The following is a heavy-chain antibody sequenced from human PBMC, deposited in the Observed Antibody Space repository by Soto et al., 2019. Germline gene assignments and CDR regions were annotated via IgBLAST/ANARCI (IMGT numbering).Heavy chain of an antibody. V-gene: IGHV4-30-4*01. CDR3: AREYAPGYYYYGMDV. CDR2: IYYSGST. J-gene: IGHJ6*02. Sequence: SETLSLTCTVSGGSISSGDYYWSWIRQPPGKGLEWIGYIYYSGSTYYNPSLKSRVTISVDTSKNQFSLKLSSVTAADTAVYYCAREYAPGYYYYGMDVWGQGTTVTVSS. CDR1: GGSISSGDYY.